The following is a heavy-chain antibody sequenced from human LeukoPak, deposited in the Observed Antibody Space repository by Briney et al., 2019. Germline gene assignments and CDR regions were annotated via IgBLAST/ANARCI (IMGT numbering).Heavy chain of an antibody. J-gene: IGHJ4*02. CDR2: LSGSGSTI. D-gene: IGHD3-3*01. Sequence: PGGSLRLSCAASGFTFSDHYMTWVRQAPGRGLEWVSHLSGSGSTIYYADSVKGRFTISRDNAKNSLYLQKNSLRVEDTAVYYCARADFWSGYYRGYFDYWGQGPLVTVSS. CDR3: ARADFWSGYYRGYFDY. V-gene: IGHV3-11*01. CDR1: GFTFSDHY.